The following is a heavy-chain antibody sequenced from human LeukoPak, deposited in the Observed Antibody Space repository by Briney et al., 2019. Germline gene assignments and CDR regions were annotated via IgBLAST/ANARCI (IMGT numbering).Heavy chain of an antibody. CDR1: GFTFRSYN. CDR3: ARVFLVRGVTNHFVDF. CDR2: ISSSSSYI. J-gene: IGHJ4*02. Sequence: NPGGPLRLSCAASGFTFRSYNMRWVRQAPGKGLEGVSSISSSSSYIYYSDSVKGRFTISRDSAKNTLYLQMNSLRAEDTAVYFCARVFLVRGVTNHFVDFWGQGTLVTVSS. D-gene: IGHD3-10*01. V-gene: IGHV3-21*01.